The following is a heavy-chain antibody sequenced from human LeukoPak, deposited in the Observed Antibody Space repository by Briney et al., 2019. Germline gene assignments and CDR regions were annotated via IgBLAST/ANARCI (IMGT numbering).Heavy chain of an antibody. J-gene: IGHJ4*02. CDR3: AKFVRCSSTSCSHDY. CDR2: ISYDGRKK. CDR1: GFTFSNFG. Sequence: GGSLRLSCAASGFTFSNFGMHWVRQAPGKGLEWVAVISYDGRKKYHGDSVKGRFTISRDNSKNTLYLQMNSLRAEDTAVYYCAKFVRCSSTSCSHDYWGQGTLVTVSS. V-gene: IGHV3-30*18. D-gene: IGHD2-2*01.